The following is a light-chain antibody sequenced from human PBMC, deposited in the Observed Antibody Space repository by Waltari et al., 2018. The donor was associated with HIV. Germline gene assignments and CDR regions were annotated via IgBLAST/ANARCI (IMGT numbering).Light chain of an antibody. Sequence: QAGLTQPPSMSAGLGQTATLTCTGDSNTIGHEGGAWLQHLRGRPPKVLSYRNSNRPSGISGRFSASRSGNIIFRTSTGLRSEDEAVYYCSAWDTGLNAGVFGAGTHLAVL. J-gene: IGLJ3*02. CDR2: RNS. V-gene: IGLV10-54*01. CDR3: SAWDTGLNAGV. CDR1: SNTIGHEG.